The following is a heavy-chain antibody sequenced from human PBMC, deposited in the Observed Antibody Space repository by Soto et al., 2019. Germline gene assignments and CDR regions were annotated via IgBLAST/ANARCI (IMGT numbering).Heavy chain of an antibody. V-gene: IGHV3-11*01. CDR1: GFTFSDSY. CDR2: ISGGGSSI. CDR3: ARGSVVRRHVFDI. J-gene: IGHJ3*02. Sequence: GSLRLSCAASGFTFSDSYMSWIRQAPGKGLEWVSYISGGGSSIYYADSVKGRFTISRDNAQKSLYLQMNSLRAEDTAVYYCARGSVVRRHVFDIWGQGSMVTV.